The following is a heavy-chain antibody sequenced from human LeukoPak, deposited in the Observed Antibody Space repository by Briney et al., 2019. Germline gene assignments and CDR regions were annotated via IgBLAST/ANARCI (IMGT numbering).Heavy chain of an antibody. CDR1: GFTFSSYN. Sequence: GGSLRLSCAASGFTFSSYNMNWVRQAPGKGLEWVALISYDGSNKYYADSVKARFIISRDNSKNTVYLQMNSLRAEDTAVYYCARDSKWGLPDAFDIWGQGTMVTVSS. CDR2: ISYDGSNK. V-gene: IGHV3-30*03. CDR3: ARDSKWGLPDAFDI. J-gene: IGHJ3*02. D-gene: IGHD1-26*01.